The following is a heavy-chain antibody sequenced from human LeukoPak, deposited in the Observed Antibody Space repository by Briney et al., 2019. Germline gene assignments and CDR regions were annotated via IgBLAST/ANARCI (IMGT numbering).Heavy chain of an antibody. V-gene: IGHV4-34*01. Sequence: SETLSLTCAVYGGSFSGYYWSWIRQPPGKGLEWIGEINHSGSTNYNPSLKSRVTISVDTSKNQFSLKLGSVTAADTAVYYCARALRDCSSTSCQYYFDYWGQGTLVTVSS. J-gene: IGHJ4*02. CDR3: ARALRDCSSTSCQYYFDY. D-gene: IGHD2-2*01. CDR2: INHSGST. CDR1: GGSFSGYY.